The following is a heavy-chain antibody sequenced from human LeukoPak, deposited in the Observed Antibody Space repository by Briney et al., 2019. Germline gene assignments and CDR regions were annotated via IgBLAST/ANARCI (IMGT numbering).Heavy chain of an antibody. V-gene: IGHV3-23*01. D-gene: IGHD5-18*01. CDR1: GFTFSSYA. CDR3: ARDRGYSCGY. Sequence: GEPLRLSCAASGFTFSSYAMNWVRQAPGKGLEWVSTISGSGDSTYYADSVKGRFTVSRDNSKNTLYLQMNSLRAEDTAVYYCARDRGYSCGYWGQGTLVTVSS. CDR2: ISGSGDST. J-gene: IGHJ4*02.